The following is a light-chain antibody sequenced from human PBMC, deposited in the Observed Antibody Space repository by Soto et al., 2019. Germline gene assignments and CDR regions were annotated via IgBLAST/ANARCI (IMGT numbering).Light chain of an antibody. J-gene: IGKJ4*01. CDR3: QQYGSSHLI. V-gene: IGKV3-20*01. Sequence: EIMLTQSPGTLSLSPGDRATLSCRASQSVAGSSLAWYQQKPAQAPRLLIYAASNRATGIPARFSGSGSGTDFSLIINGLEPKDFAVYFCQQYGSSHLIFGGGTKVDIK. CDR2: AAS. CDR1: QSVAGSS.